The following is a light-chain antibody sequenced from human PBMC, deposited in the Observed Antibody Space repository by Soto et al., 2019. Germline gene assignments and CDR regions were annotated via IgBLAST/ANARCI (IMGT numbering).Light chain of an antibody. CDR2: WAS. CDR1: QDISSY. V-gene: IGKV1-33*01. Sequence: DIQMTQSPPSLSASVGDRVTITCQASQDISSYLNWYQQKPGKAPKLLIYWASTRESGVPDRFSGSGSGTDFTLTISSLQAEDVAVYYCQQYYSTPTFGQGTKVEIK. CDR3: QQYYSTPT. J-gene: IGKJ1*01.